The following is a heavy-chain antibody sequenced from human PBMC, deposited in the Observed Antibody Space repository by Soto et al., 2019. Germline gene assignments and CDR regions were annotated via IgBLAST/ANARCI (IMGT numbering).Heavy chain of an antibody. J-gene: IGHJ5*02. CDR3: VRQEELDGHTWFDP. Sequence: GASVKVSCKASGYTFSNYDIVWLRQAPGQGLEWMGWISGYNGNTNYAQNFQGRVTMTTDTSTRTSYMELRSLRPDDAAVYYCVRQEELDGHTWFDPWGQGTLVTVSS. CDR2: ISGYNGNT. V-gene: IGHV1-18*01. D-gene: IGHD2-2*03. CDR1: GYTFSNYD.